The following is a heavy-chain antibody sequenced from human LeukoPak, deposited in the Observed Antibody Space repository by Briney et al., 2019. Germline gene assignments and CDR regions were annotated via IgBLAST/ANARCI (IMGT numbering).Heavy chain of an antibody. J-gene: IGHJ6*02. D-gene: IGHD5-24*01. V-gene: IGHV1-69*13. CDR2: IIPIFGTA. CDR1: GGTFSSYA. Sequence: ASVKVSCKASGGTFSSYAISWVRQAPGQGLEWMGGIIPIFGTANYAQKFQGRVTITADESTSTACMELSSLRSEDTAVYYCAILGMATSTFGMDVWGQGTTVTVSS. CDR3: AILGMATSTFGMDV.